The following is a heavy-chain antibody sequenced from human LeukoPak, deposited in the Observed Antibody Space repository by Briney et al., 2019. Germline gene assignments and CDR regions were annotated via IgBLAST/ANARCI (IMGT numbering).Heavy chain of an antibody. J-gene: IGHJ5*02. CDR1: GYTFTGYY. CDR3: ARNGGSGSHYGWFDP. CDR2: INPNSGGT. Sequence: ASVKVSCKASGYTFTGYYMHWVRQAPGQGLEWMGWINPNSGGTNYAQKFQGRVTMTRDTSISTAYMELSRLRSDDTAVYYCARNGGSGSHYGWFDPWGQGTLVTVSS. D-gene: IGHD3-10*01. V-gene: IGHV1-2*02.